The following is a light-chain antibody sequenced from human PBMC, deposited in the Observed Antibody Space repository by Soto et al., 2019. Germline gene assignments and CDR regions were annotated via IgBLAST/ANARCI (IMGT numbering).Light chain of an antibody. CDR3: QQSFSTPRT. V-gene: IGKV1-39*01. J-gene: IGKJ1*01. Sequence: DIHMTQSPSPLSASVGDRVTITCRASQTISTYLNWYQQKPGKAPKLLIYGASSLQSGVPSRFSGSGSGTDFTLTISSLQPEDFGTYYCQQSFSTPRTFGQGTKVDI. CDR2: GAS. CDR1: QTISTY.